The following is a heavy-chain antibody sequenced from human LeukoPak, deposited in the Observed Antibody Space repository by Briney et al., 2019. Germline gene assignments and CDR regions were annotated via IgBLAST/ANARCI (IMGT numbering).Heavy chain of an antibody. CDR3: ARALLRYCSSTSCYWFDP. CDR1: GGTFSSYA. J-gene: IGHJ5*02. Sequence: SVKVSCKASGGTFSSYAISWVRQALGQGLEWMGGIIPIFGTANYAQKFQGRVTITADESTSTAYMELSSLRSEDTAVYYCARALLRYCSSTSCYWFDPWGQGTLVTVSS. CDR2: IIPIFGTA. D-gene: IGHD2-2*01. V-gene: IGHV1-69*13.